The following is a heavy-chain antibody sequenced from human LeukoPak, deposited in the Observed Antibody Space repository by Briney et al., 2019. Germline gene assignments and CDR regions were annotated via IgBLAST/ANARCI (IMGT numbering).Heavy chain of an antibody. CDR3: AKVADYYGSATFDY. V-gene: IGHV3-48*03. CDR1: GFTFSSYE. CDR2: ISYSVNTI. J-gene: IGHJ4*02. D-gene: IGHD3-10*01. Sequence: GGSLRLSCAASGFTFSSYEMNWVRQAPGKGLEWVSYISYSVNTIYYADSVKGRFTISGDNAKNSMYLQMNSLRADDTAVYYCAKVADYYGSATFDYWGQGTLVTVSS.